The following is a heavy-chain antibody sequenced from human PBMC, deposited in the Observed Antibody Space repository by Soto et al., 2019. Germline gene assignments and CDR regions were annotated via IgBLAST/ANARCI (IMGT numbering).Heavy chain of an antibody. D-gene: IGHD3-10*01. CDR3: AFNSGSGSYSFDS. CDR2: ISGGGETT. J-gene: IGHJ4*02. CDR1: GFTFSSYA. V-gene: IGHV3-23*01. Sequence: EVQLLESGGGLVQPGGSLRLSCAASGFTFSSYARWWVRQAPGKGLECVSAISGGGETTYYADYVKGRFTISRDNSKNTLYLQMNSLRDEDTAVYYCAFNSGSGSYSFDSWGQGTLVTVSS.